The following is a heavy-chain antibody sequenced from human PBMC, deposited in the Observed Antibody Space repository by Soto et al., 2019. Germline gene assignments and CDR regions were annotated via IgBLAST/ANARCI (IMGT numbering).Heavy chain of an antibody. J-gene: IGHJ4*02. V-gene: IGHV3-33*01. CDR1: GFTFSSYG. CDR2: IWYDGSNK. D-gene: IGHD3-16*01. CDR3: AGGPLGGGGGHFDY. Sequence: QVQLVESGGGVVQPGRSLRLSCAASGFTFSSYGMHWVRQAPGKGLEWVAVIWYDGSNKYYADSVKGRFTISRDNSKNTRYRKRNSLRAEDRAVYYCAGGPLGGGGGHFDYWGQGTLVTVSS.